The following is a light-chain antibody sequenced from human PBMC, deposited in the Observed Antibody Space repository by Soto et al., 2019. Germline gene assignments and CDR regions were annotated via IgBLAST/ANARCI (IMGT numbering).Light chain of an antibody. J-gene: IGLJ1*01. Sequence: QSALTQPASVSGSPGQSIPISCTGTSGDIGSYNRVSWYQQHPGKAPKPIIYEVTDRPSGVSNRFSGSKSGNTASLTISGLHAEYEAEYYCSSYTNINTRACVFGTGTKLTVL. CDR3: SSYTNINTRACV. CDR2: EVT. V-gene: IGLV2-14*01. CDR1: SGDIGSYNR.